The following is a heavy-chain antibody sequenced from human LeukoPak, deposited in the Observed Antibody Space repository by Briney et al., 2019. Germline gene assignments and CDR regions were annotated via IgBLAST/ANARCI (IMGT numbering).Heavy chain of an antibody. CDR1: GFSFSSYW. Sequence: GGSLRLSCVASGFSFSSYWMTWVRQAPGKGLEWVANIKQDGSKKSYVDSVKGRFTISRDNAKNSLYLQMNSLRAEDTAIYYCTRVGYIDEGIDYWGQGTLVTVSS. V-gene: IGHV3-7*04. D-gene: IGHD5-24*01. CDR2: IKQDGSKK. J-gene: IGHJ4*02. CDR3: TRVGYIDEGIDY.